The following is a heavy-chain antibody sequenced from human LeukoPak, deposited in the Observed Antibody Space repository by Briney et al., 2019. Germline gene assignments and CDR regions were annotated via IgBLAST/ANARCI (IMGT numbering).Heavy chain of an antibody. CDR2: IGSRGGAI. Sequence: GGSLRLSWSGFSFSDYYMSWIRPAPGKGLEWVSYIGSRGGAIYCATLSRDNAKNSLYLQMNSLRAEDTAVYYCARDCSSTSCYADYWGQGTLVTVSS. CDR3: ARDCSSTSCYADY. CDR1: GFSFSDYY. V-gene: IGHV3-11*01. D-gene: IGHD2-2*01. J-gene: IGHJ4*02.